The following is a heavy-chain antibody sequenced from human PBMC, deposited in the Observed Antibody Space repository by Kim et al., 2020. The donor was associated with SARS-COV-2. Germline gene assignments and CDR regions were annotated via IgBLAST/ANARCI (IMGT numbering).Heavy chain of an antibody. CDR1: GFTFSSYS. Sequence: GGSLRLSCAASGFTFSSYSMNWVRQAPGKGLEWVSYISSSSSTIYYADSVKGRFTISRDNAKNSLYLQMNSLRDEDTAVYYCARDFDCSSTSCYSGYWGQGTLVTVSS. V-gene: IGHV3-48*02. CDR2: ISSSSSTI. D-gene: IGHD2-2*01. J-gene: IGHJ4*02. CDR3: ARDFDCSSTSCYSGY.